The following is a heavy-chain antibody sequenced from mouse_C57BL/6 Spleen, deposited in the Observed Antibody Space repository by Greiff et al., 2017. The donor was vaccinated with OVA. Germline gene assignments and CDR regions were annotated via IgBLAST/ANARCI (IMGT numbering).Heavy chain of an antibody. CDR3: VRDRGITTVGGYFDV. D-gene: IGHD1-1*01. J-gene: IGHJ1*03. CDR1: GFTFNTYA. V-gene: IGHV10-3*01. CDR2: IRSKSSNYAT. Sequence: EVQLVESGGGLVQPKGSLKLSCAASGFTFNTYAMHWVRQAPGKGLEWVARIRSKSSNYATYYADSVKDRFTISRDDSQSMLYLQMNNLKTEDTAMYYCVRDRGITTVGGYFDVWGTGTTVTVSS.